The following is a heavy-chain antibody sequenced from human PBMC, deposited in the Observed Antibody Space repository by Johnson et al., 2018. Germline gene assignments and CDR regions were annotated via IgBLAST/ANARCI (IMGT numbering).Heavy chain of an antibody. CDR1: GFTFSSYS. CDR2: ISSSSSYI. Sequence: EVQLVESGGGLVKPGGSXRLSCAASGFTFSSYSMNWVRQAPGKGLEWVSSISSSSSYIYYADSVKGRFTISRDNAKNPLYLQMNSLRAEDTAVYYCARDLSGYSYYYYGMDVWGQGTTVTVSS. D-gene: IGHD6-13*01. CDR3: ARDLSGYSYYYYGMDV. J-gene: IGHJ6*02. V-gene: IGHV3-21*01.